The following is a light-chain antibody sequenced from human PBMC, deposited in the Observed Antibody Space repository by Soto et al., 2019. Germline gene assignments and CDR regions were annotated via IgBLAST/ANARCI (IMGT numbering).Light chain of an antibody. Sequence: DIQMTQSPSTLSASVGDRVTITCRASQSISSWLAWYQQKPGKAPKLLIYDASRLESGVPSRFSGSGSGTEFTLTISSLQPDDCATYYCQQYNSFTYTFGQGTKLEIK. CDR2: DAS. CDR1: QSISSW. CDR3: QQYNSFTYT. J-gene: IGKJ2*01. V-gene: IGKV1-5*01.